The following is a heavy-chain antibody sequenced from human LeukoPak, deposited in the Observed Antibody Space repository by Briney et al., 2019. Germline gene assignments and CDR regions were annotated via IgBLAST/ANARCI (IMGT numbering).Heavy chain of an antibody. Sequence: GGSLRLSCAASGFTFSSYAMSWVRQAPGKGLEWVSAISGSGGSTYYADSVKGRFTISRDNSKNTLHLQMNSLRAEDTAVYYCAKGRMYCSGGSCYYSWFDPWGQGTLVTVSS. CDR3: AKGRMYCSGGSCYYSWFDP. CDR2: ISGSGGST. J-gene: IGHJ5*02. D-gene: IGHD2-15*01. CDR1: GFTFSSYA. V-gene: IGHV3-23*01.